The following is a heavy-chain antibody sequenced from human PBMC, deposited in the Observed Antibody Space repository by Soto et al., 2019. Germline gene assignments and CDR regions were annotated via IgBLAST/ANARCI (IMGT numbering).Heavy chain of an antibody. CDR3: AREPDR. CDR1: GGSISSSSYY. V-gene: IGHV4-39*07. Sequence: TLSLSCTVSGGSISSSSYYWGWIRQPPGKGLEWIGSIYYSGSTYYNPSLKSRVTISVDRSKNQFSLKLSSATAADKAGYYCAREPDRWGQGTLVTVSS. CDR2: IYYSGST. J-gene: IGHJ5*02.